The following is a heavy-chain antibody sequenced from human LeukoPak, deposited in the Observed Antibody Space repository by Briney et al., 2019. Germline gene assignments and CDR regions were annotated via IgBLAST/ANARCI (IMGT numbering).Heavy chain of an antibody. J-gene: IGHJ1*01. D-gene: IGHD1-14*01. V-gene: IGHV3-21*01. CDR2: ISSSSSYI. CDR1: GFTFDDYA. Sequence: GGSLRLSCAASGFTFDDYAMHWVRQAPGKGLEWVSSISSSSSYIYCADSVKGRFTISRDNAKNSLYLQMNSLRAEDTAVYYCARDNRAEYFQHWGQGTLVTVSS. CDR3: ARDNRAEYFQH.